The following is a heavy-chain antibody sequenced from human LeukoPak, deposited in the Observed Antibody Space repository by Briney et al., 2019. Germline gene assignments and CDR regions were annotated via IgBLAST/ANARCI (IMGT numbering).Heavy chain of an antibody. CDR2: MNPNSGNT. Sequence: ASVKVSCKASGYTFTSYDINWVRQATGQGLEWMGWMNPNSGNTGYAQKFQGRVTMTEDTSTDTAYMELSSLRSEDTAVYYCATGRAMVRGVRSDYWGQGTLVTVSS. J-gene: IGHJ4*02. CDR3: ATGRAMVRGVRSDY. CDR1: GYTFTSYD. V-gene: IGHV1-8*01. D-gene: IGHD3-10*01.